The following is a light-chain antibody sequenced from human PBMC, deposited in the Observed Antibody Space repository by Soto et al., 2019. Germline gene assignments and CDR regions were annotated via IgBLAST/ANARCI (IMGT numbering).Light chain of an antibody. J-gene: IGLJ2*01. CDR1: SSNIGAGYD. V-gene: IGLV1-40*01. Sequence: QSVLTQPPSVSGAPGQRVPIYCTGSSSNIGAGYDVQWYQQLPGTAPKLLIYGNSNRPSGVPDRFSGSKSGTSASLAITGLQAEDEADYYCQSYDSSLSGVVFGGGTKLTVL. CDR2: GNS. CDR3: QSYDSSLSGVV.